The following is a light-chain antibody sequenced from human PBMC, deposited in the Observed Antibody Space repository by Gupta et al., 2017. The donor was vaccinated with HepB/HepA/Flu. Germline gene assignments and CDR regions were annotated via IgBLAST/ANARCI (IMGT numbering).Light chain of an antibody. CDR2: DIS. CDR1: SSDVGAYNY. J-gene: IGLJ2*01. Sequence: QSALTQPRSVSGSPGQSVTISCTGPSSDVGAYNYVSWYQPHPGQALKLFIYDISKRPSPVPYCVSSSESATTVTITSAEVQAEDEYYYYSCSYTGSSVVFGGGTKITVI. CDR3: CSYTGSSVV. V-gene: IGLV2-11*01.